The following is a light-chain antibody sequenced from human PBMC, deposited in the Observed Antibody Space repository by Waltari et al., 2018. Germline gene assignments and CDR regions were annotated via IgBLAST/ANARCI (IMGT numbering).Light chain of an antibody. V-gene: IGKV3-20*01. J-gene: IGKJ2*01. Sequence: EIVLTQSPGTLTLSPGERATLSCRASQSVSGSYVAWYRQRPGQAPRLLIYDASSRATCIPDRFIGSGSGTDFTLTISRLEPEDFAVFFCQQYGSSPNTFGQGTQLEIK. CDR3: QQYGSSPNT. CDR2: DAS. CDR1: QSVSGSY.